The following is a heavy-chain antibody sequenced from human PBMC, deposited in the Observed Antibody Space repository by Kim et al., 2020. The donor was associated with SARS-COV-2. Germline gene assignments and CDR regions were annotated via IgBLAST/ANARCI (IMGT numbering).Heavy chain of an antibody. Sequence: GGSLRLSCAASGFTFSSYGMHWVRQAPGKGLEWVAVISYDGSNKYYADSVKGRFTISRDNSKNTLYLQMNSLRAEDTAVYYCAKTLNSYGLDYWGQGTLVTVSS. CDR3: AKTLNSYGLDY. J-gene: IGHJ4*02. D-gene: IGHD5-18*01. CDR1: GFTFSSYG. V-gene: IGHV3-30*18. CDR2: ISYDGSNK.